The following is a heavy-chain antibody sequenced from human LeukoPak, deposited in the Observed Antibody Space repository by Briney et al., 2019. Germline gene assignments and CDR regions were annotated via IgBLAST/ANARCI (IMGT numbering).Heavy chain of an antibody. CDR1: GFTFSSYS. D-gene: IGHD5-18*01. J-gene: IGHJ3*02. V-gene: IGHV3-21*01. CDR2: ISSSSSYI. CDR3: ARDRGRGYSYGKTGAFDI. Sequence: GGSLRLSCAASGFTFSSYSMNWVRQAPGKGLEWVSSISSSSSYIYYADSVKGRFTISRDNAKNSLYLQMNSLRAEDTAVYYCARDRGRGYSYGKTGAFDIWGQGTMVTVSS.